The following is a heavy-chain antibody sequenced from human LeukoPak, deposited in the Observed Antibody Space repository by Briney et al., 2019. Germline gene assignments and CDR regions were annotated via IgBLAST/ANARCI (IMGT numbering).Heavy chain of an antibody. CDR3: ARVGDHFHWYLDL. CDR2: LYSGGDT. D-gene: IGHD3-3*02. V-gene: IGHV3-53*01. CDR1: GFSVSTKY. Sequence: GGSLTLSCAASGFSVSTKYMNWVRQAPGKGLEWVSILYSGGDTYYADSVEGRFITSRDSSKNTLFLQMNDLRVEDTAVYYCARVGDHFHWYLDLWGRGTLVTISS. J-gene: IGHJ2*01.